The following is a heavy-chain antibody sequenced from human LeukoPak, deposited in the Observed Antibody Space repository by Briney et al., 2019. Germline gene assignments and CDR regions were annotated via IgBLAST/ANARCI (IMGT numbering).Heavy chain of an antibody. CDR1: GFSFSGSA. Sequence: GGSLRLSCAASGFSFSGSAMHWVSQASGKGLEWVGRMRSRANSYVTVYAASMEGRFTISRDDSKNRAYLEMNSLKTEDTAVYYCTRHSDKYCSGAGCYVNNFYGLDVWGQGTTVIVSS. V-gene: IGHV3-73*01. CDR2: MRSRANSYVT. D-gene: IGHD2-15*01. CDR3: TRHSDKYCSGAGCYVNNFYGLDV. J-gene: IGHJ6*02.